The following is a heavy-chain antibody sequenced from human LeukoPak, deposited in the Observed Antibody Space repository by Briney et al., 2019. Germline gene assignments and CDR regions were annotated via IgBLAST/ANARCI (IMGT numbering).Heavy chain of an antibody. CDR2: ISGSGGST. V-gene: IGHV3-23*01. Sequence: GGSLRLSCAASGFTFSNFGMSWVRQAPGKGLEWVSVISGSGGSTYYADSVKGRFTISRDNSKNTLYLQMNSLRAEDTAVYYCAKVPLVTAFKYFDYWGQGTLVTVSS. CDR1: GFTFSNFG. J-gene: IGHJ4*02. D-gene: IGHD2-21*02. CDR3: AKVPLVTAFKYFDY.